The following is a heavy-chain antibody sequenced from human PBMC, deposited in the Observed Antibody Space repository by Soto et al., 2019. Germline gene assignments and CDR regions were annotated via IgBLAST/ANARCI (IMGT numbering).Heavy chain of an antibody. D-gene: IGHD5-12*01. CDR2: IRSKANSYAT. J-gene: IGHJ4*02. CDR1: GFTFSGSA. CDR3: TRLYVATLD. V-gene: IGHV3-73*01. Sequence: GGSLRLSCAASGFTFSGSAMHWVRQASGKGLEWVGRIRSKANSYATAYAASVKGRFTISRDDSKNTAYLQMNSLKTEDTAVYYCTRLYVATLDWGQGALVTVSS.